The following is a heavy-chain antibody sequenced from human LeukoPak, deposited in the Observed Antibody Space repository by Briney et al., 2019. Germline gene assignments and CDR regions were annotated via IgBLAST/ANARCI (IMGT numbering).Heavy chain of an antibody. J-gene: IGHJ5*02. Sequence: SVKVSCKASGGTFSSYAISWVRQAPGQGLEWMGGIIPIFGTANYAQEFQGRVTITTDESTSTAYMELSSLRSEDTAVYYCARIAAAGSYWFDPWGQGTLVTVSS. CDR2: IIPIFGTA. D-gene: IGHD6-13*01. CDR1: GGTFSSYA. CDR3: ARIAAAGSYWFDP. V-gene: IGHV1-69*05.